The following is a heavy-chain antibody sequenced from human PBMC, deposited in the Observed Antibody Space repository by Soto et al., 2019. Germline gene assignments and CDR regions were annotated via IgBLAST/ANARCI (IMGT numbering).Heavy chain of an antibody. CDR3: ARRRVAVTNWFDP. D-gene: IGHD6-19*01. J-gene: IGHJ5*02. CDR2: IYYSGST. Sequence: QVQLQESGPGLVKPSETLSLTCTVSGGSISSYYWSWIRQPPGKGLEWIGYIYYSGSTKDNTSLNNRVTISVDTSKNQFSLKLSSVTAADTAVYYCARRRVAVTNWFDPWGQGTLVTVSS. CDR1: GGSISSYY. V-gene: IGHV4-59*08.